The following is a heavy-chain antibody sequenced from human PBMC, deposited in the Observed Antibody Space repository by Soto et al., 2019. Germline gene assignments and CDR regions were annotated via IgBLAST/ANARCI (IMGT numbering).Heavy chain of an antibody. J-gene: IGHJ6*02. D-gene: IGHD5-18*01. CDR1: GGSISSYY. CDR3: AGWIQLQQYYYYGMDV. Sequence: SETLSLTCTVSGGSISSYYWSWIRQPPGKGLEWIGYIYYSGSTNYNPSLKSRVTISVDTSKNQFSLKLSSVTAADTAVYYCAGWIQLQQYYYYGMDVWGQGTTVTVS. V-gene: IGHV4-59*12. CDR2: IYYSGST.